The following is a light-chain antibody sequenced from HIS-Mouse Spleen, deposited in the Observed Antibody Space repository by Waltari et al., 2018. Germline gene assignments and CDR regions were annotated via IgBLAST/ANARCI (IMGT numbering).Light chain of an antibody. J-gene: IGLJ3*02. CDR2: DVR. CDR1: SSDVGGYNY. V-gene: IGLV2-14*01. Sequence: QSALTQPASVSGSPGQSITISCTGTSSDVGGYNYVSWYQQHPGKAPKLMIYDVRNRPAGLSNTFSVSKSDNTASLTISGLQAEDEADYYCSSYTSSSTWVFVGWTKLTVL. CDR3: SSYTSSSTWV.